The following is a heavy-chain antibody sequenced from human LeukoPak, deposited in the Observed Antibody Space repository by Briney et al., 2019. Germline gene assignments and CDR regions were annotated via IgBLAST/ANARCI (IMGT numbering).Heavy chain of an antibody. Sequence: GGSLRLSCAASGFTFSSYGMHWVRQAPGKGLEWVAVISYDGNNKYYADSVKGRFTISRDNSKNTLYLQMNSLRAEDTAVYYCAKDGYSSSWFYFDYWGQGTLVTVSS. D-gene: IGHD6-13*01. CDR1: GFTFSSYG. CDR3: AKDGYSSSWFYFDY. J-gene: IGHJ4*02. V-gene: IGHV3-30*18. CDR2: ISYDGNNK.